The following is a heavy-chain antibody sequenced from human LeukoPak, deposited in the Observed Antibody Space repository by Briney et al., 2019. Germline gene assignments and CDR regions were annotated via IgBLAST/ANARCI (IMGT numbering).Heavy chain of an antibody. D-gene: IGHD1-26*01. Sequence: GGSLRLSCAASGFTFSRYSMNWVRQAPGKGLEWVSCITGNSEYIFYTDSVKGRFTISRDNAKNSLYLQMNSLRADDTAIYYCARDKIVGPTTLDYWGQGTLVTVSS. CDR2: ITGNSEYI. V-gene: IGHV3-21*01. J-gene: IGHJ4*02. CDR1: GFTFSRYS. CDR3: ARDKIVGPTTLDY.